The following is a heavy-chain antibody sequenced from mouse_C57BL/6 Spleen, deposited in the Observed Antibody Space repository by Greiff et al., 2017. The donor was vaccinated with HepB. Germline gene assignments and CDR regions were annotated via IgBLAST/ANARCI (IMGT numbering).Heavy chain of an antibody. V-gene: IGHV1-18*01. Sequence: VQLQQSGPELVKPGASVKIPCKASGYTFTDYNMDWVKQSHGKSLEWIGDINPNNGGTIYNQKFKGKATLTVDKSSSTAYMELRSLTSEDTAVYYCARSGDYGSSEAWFAYWGQGTLVTVSA. CDR3: ARSGDYGSSEAWFAY. CDR2: INPNNGGT. D-gene: IGHD1-1*01. CDR1: GYTFTDYN. J-gene: IGHJ3*01.